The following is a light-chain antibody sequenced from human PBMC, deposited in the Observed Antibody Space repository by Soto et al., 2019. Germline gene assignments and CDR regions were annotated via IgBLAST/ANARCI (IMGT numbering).Light chain of an antibody. CDR1: XSLLHSNGYKY. J-gene: IGKJ1*01. CDR2: LGS. V-gene: IGKV2-28*01. Sequence: DIVMTQSPVSLPVTPGEPASIXXRSSXSLLHSNGYKYLDWYLQKTGQSPQLLIYLGSNRASGVPDRFSGSGSGTDFTLKISRVEAEDVGIYYCLQTLQTPWTFGQGTKVDIK. CDR3: LQTLQTPWT.